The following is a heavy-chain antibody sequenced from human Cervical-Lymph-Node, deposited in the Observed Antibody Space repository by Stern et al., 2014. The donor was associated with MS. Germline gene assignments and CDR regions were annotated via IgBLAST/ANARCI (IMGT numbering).Heavy chain of an antibody. J-gene: IGHJ6*02. D-gene: IGHD2-2*01. CDR1: GFTFSDYY. CDR2: ISYSGSDI. V-gene: IGHV3-11*01. CDR3: AAGYCRSTSCHYGMDV. Sequence: VQLVESGGGLVKPGGSLRLSCAASGFTFSDYYITWIRQAPGKGLDWVSYISYSGSDIYSADSVKGRFTISRDNAKKSLYLQMNSLRAEDTAVYYCAAGYCRSTSCHYGMDVWGQGTTVTVSS.